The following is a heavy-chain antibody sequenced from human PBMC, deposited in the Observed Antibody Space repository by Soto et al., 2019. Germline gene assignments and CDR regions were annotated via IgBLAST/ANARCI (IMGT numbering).Heavy chain of an antibody. D-gene: IGHD2-15*01. J-gene: IGHJ4*02. CDR1: GFRFSSTW. Sequence: DVQLVQAGAEMRRPGDSLRISCKGAGFRFSSTWIGGVHQRPGQGLEWVAIIFPGGSDARYSPSFQGHVTVSVDNSINTAYLQWRRLRASDTAMYYCAKIRDQSERWLKYWADFWGQGTLVTVSS. V-gene: IGHV5-51*07. CDR3: AKIRDQSERWLKYWADF. CDR2: IFPGGSDA.